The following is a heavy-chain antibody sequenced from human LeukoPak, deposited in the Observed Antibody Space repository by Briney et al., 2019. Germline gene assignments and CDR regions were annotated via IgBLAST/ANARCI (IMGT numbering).Heavy chain of an antibody. CDR2: ISYDGSNK. D-gene: IGHD3-10*01. CDR3: EKDPSAYSSGGSAFDI. CDR1: GFTFSSYA. J-gene: IGHJ3*02. Sequence: AGGSLRLSCAASGFTFSSYAMHWVRQAPGKGLEWVAVISYDGSNKYYADSVKGRFTISRDNSKNTLYLQMNRLRAEDTAVYYCEKDPSAYSSGGSAFDIWGQGTMVTVSS. V-gene: IGHV3-30*04.